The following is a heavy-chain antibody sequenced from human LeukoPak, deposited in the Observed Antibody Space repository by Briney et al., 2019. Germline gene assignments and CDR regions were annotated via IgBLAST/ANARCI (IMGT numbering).Heavy chain of an antibody. J-gene: IGHJ4*02. D-gene: IGHD3-22*01. CDR3: ARGVPYYDSSGYYYFDY. V-gene: IGHV4-34*01. Sequence: SETLSLTCAVYGGSFSGYYWSWIRQPPGKGLEWIGSIYHSGSTYYNPSLKSRVTISVDTSKNQFSLKLSSVTAADTAVYYCARGVPYYDSSGYYYFDYWGQGTLVTVSS. CDR1: GGSFSGYY. CDR2: IYHSGST.